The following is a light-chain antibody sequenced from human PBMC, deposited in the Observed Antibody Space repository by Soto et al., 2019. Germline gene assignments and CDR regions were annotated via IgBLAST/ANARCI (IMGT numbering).Light chain of an antibody. CDR1: SSDVGSYNY. J-gene: IGLJ2*01. CDR3: CSYISSNTPVV. CDR2: DVS. V-gene: IGLV2-14*03. Sequence: QSALTQPASVSGSPGQSITISCTGTSSDVGSYNYVSWYQQHPGKAPKLMIYDVSYRPSGVSNRFSGSKSGNTASLTISGLQAEDEADYYCCSYISSNTPVVFGGGPKLTVL.